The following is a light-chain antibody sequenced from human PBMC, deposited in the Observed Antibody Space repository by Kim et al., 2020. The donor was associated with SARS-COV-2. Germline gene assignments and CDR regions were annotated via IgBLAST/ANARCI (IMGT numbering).Light chain of an antibody. CDR2: RDS. J-gene: IGLJ3*02. CDR3: QVWDSSTRV. CDR1: NVGSKK. Sequence: SGALGQTARNTCGGNNVGSKKVRWYQQQPGPAPVLVIYRDSNRPSGIPERFSGSNSGNTATLTISRAQAGDEADYCCQVWDSSTRVFGGGTQLTVL. V-gene: IGLV3-9*01.